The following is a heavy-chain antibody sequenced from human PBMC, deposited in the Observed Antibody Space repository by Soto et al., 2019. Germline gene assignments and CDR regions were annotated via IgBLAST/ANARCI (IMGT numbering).Heavy chain of an antibody. J-gene: IGHJ4*02. CDR3: AKGVGYCTNGVCSPSYYFDY. Sequence: GSLRLSCAASGFTFSIYGMHWVRQAPGKGLEWVASIWYDGSVQYYADSVKGRFTISRDNFQNTLHLQMNSLRAEDTAVYYCAKGVGYCTNGVCSPSYYFDYWGRGTLVTVSS. CDR2: IWYDGSVQ. V-gene: IGHV3-30*02. D-gene: IGHD2-8*01. CDR1: GFTFSIYG.